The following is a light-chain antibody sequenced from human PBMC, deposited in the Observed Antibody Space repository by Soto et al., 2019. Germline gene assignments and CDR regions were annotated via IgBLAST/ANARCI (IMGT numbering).Light chain of an antibody. V-gene: IGKV3-15*01. CDR3: RQYGSSGT. Sequence: EIVMTQSPATLSVSPGEGATLFCRASQSVSSNLAWYQHKPGQAPRLLIYGVSTRATGIPARFSGSGSGTDFTLTISRLEPEDFAVYYCRQYGSSGTFGQGTRLEI. CDR2: GVS. J-gene: IGKJ5*01. CDR1: QSVSSN.